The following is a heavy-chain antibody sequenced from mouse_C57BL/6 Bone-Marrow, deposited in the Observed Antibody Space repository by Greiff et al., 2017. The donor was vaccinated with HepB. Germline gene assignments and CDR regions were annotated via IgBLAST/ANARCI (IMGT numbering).Heavy chain of an antibody. CDR3: ARALHGSSYWYFDV. CDR1: GYSFTGYY. Sequence: LVKPGASVKISCKASGYSFTGYYMNWVKQSPEKSLEWIGEINPSTGGTTYNQKFKAKATLTVDKSSSTAYMQLKSLTSEDSAVYYCARALHGSSYWYFDVWGTGTTVTVSS. CDR2: INPSTGGT. D-gene: IGHD1-1*01. V-gene: IGHV1-42*01. J-gene: IGHJ1*03.